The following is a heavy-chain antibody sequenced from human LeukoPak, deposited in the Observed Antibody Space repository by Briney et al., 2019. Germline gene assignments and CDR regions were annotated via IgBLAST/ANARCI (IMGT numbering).Heavy chain of an antibody. D-gene: IGHD3-9*01. CDR3: ARWGATGYGDY. CDR1: GFTFSSYG. CDR2: ISDSSNTI. J-gene: IGHJ4*02. Sequence: GGSLRLSCAPSGFTFSSYGMNSARQAPGGGLEWVSYISDSSNTIYYADTVKCRLPISRDDAKNSLYLQMNSLRAEDTAVYYCARWGATGYGDYWGQGTLVTVSS. V-gene: IGHV3-48*03.